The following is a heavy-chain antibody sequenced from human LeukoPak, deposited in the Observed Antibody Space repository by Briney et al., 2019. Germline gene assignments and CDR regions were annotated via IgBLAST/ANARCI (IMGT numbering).Heavy chain of an antibody. D-gene: IGHD2-15*01. V-gene: IGHV3-48*03. J-gene: IGHJ4*02. CDR3: AREEYQVLLD. Sequence: PGGSLRLSCAASGFTFSSYEMNWVRQAPGKGLEWVSYISSSGSTIYYADSVKGRFTISRDNAKNSLYLQMNSLRAEDTAVYYCAREEYQVLLDWGQGILVTVAS. CDR2: ISSSGSTI. CDR1: GFTFSSYE.